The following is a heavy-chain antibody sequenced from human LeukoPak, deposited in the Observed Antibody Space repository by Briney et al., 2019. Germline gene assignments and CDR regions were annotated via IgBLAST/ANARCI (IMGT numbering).Heavy chain of an antibody. CDR1: GFTFSVYA. J-gene: IGHJ5*02. D-gene: IGHD2-2*01. CDR3: ARGSHCSSTSCYLSGWFDP. CDR2: IKQDGSEK. V-gene: IGHV3-7*01. Sequence: GGSLRLSCAASGFTFSVYAMHWVRQAPGKGLEWVANIKQDGSEKYYVDSVKGRFTISRDNAKNSLYLQMNSLRAEDTAVYYCARGSHCSSTSCYLSGWFDPWGQGTLVTVSS.